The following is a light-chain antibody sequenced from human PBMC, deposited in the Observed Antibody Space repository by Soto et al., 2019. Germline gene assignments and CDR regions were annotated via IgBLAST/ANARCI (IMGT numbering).Light chain of an antibody. V-gene: IGLV2-14*01. CDR3: SSYASSSTLV. CDR1: SSDVGGYDY. Sequence: QSALTQPASVSGSPGQSITISCTGTSSDVGGYDYVSWYQQHPGKVPKLMIYDVSSRPSGVSNRFSGSKSGNTASLTISGLQDEDEAYYYCSSYASSSTLVFGGGTKVTVL. J-gene: IGLJ2*01. CDR2: DVS.